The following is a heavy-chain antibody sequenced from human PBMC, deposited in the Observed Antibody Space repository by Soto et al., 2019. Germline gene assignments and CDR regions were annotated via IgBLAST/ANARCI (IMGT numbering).Heavy chain of an antibody. CDR1: GGSISSGDYY. CDR3: TRAPPPTVVGHYFDS. CDR2: IYFSGCT. V-gene: IGHV4-31*03. J-gene: IGHJ4*02. Sequence: QVQLQESGPGLVKPSQTLSLTCTVSGGSISSGDYYWNWIRQHPGKGLEWIGYIYFSGCTYYTPSLKSRVTISIDTSKNQFSLKLSSVIVADTAVYYCTRAPPPTVVGHYFDSWGQGTLVTVSS. D-gene: IGHD2-15*01.